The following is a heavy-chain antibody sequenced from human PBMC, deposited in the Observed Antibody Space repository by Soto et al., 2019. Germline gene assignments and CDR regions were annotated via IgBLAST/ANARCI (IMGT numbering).Heavy chain of an antibody. CDR3: ARTSLYGDYVSAIDY. CDR1: GGSISSYY. D-gene: IGHD4-17*01. CDR2: IYYSGST. V-gene: IGHV4-59*01. Sequence: PSETLSLTCTVSGGSISSYYWSWIRQPPGKGLEWIGYIYYSGSTNYNPSLKSRVTISVDTSKNQFSLKLSSVTAADTAVYYCARTSLYGDYVSAIDYWGQGTLVTVSS. J-gene: IGHJ4*02.